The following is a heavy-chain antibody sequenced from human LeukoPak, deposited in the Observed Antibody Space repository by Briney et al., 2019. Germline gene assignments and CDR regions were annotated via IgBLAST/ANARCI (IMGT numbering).Heavy chain of an antibody. J-gene: IGHJ4*02. D-gene: IGHD1-26*01. Sequence: GGSLRLSCAASGFTFSSYSMNWVRQAPGKGLEWVSSISSSSCYIYYADSVKGRFTISRDNAKNSLYLQMNSLRSDDTAVYYCARDAKSGSYTYVVYWGQGTLVTVSS. V-gene: IGHV3-21*04. CDR2: ISSSSCYI. CDR3: ARDAKSGSYTYVVY. CDR1: GFTFSSYS.